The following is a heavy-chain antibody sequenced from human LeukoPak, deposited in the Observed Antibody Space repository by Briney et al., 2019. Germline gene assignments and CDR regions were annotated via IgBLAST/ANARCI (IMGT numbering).Heavy chain of an antibody. J-gene: IGHJ4*02. CDR1: GGSISSSKW. CDR2: IHHRGST. V-gene: IGHV4-4*02. D-gene: IGHD3-22*01. CDR3: ASRTDYYDSSGYYPGDY. Sequence: SGTLSLTCAVSGGSISSSKWWSWVRQPPGKGLEWIGEIHHRGSTNYNPSLKSRVTISVDKSKNQFSLKLSSVTAADTAVYYCASRTDYYDSSGYYPGDYWGQGTLVTVSS.